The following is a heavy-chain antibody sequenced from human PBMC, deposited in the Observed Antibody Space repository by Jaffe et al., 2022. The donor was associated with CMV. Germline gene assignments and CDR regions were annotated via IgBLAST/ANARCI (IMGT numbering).Heavy chain of an antibody. D-gene: IGHD3-22*01. CDR3: ARAYYDSSGYYGYYYYGMDV. CDR1: GGTFSSYA. Sequence: QVQLVQSGAEVKKPGSSVKVSCKASGGTFSSYAISWVRQAPGQGLEWMGGIIPIFGTANYAQKFQGRVTITADESTSTAYMELSSLRSEDTAVYYCARAYYDSSGYYGYYYYGMDVWGQGTTVTVSS. J-gene: IGHJ6*02. V-gene: IGHV1-69*01. CDR2: IIPIFGTA.